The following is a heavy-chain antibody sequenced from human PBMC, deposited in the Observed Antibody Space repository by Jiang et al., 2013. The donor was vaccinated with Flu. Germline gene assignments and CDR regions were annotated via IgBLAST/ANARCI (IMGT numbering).Heavy chain of an antibody. CDR2: INTSGGST. V-gene: IGHV1-46*02. CDR3: ARDFIVVILPADRSNYYYYGMDV. Sequence: GAEVKKPGASVTISCKASGYSLKDHYMHWVRQAPGQGLEWMGVINTSGGSTTYAQKFQGRVNMTRDTSTNTVYLELNSLTSEDTAMYYCARDFIVVILPADRSNYYYYGMDVWGRGTTVTVSS. J-gene: IGHJ6*02. CDR1: GYSLKDHY. D-gene: IGHD2-2*01.